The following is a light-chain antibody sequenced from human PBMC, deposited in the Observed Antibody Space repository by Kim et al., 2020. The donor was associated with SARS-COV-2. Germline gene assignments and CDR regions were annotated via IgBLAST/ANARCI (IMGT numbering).Light chain of an antibody. CDR1: QSVSSSY. CDR3: QQCSNSPRT. CDR2: GAS. J-gene: IGKJ1*01. Sequence: SPGERATPSCRASQSVSSSYLAWYQQKPGQAPRLLIYGASIRATGIPDRFSGSGSGTDFTLTISRLEPEDSAVFYCQQCSNSPRTFGQGTKVDIK. V-gene: IGKV3-20*01.